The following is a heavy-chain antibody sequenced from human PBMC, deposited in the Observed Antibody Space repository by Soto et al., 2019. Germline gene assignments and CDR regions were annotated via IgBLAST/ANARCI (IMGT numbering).Heavy chain of an antibody. CDR2: ISGSGGST. Sequence: EVQLLESGGGLVQPGGSLRLSCAASGFIFSSYAMSWVRQAPGKGLEWVSAISGSGGSTYYADSVKGRFTISRDNSKNTLYLQMNSLRAEDTAVYYCAKAWGTYYYDSSGYYPMFDAFDIWGQGTMVTVSS. CDR1: GFIFSSYA. CDR3: AKAWGTYYYDSSGYYPMFDAFDI. D-gene: IGHD3-22*01. J-gene: IGHJ3*02. V-gene: IGHV3-23*01.